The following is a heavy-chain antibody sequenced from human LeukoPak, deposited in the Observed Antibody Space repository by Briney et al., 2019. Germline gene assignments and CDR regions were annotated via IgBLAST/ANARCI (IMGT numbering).Heavy chain of an antibody. V-gene: IGHV4-59*01. CDR3: AREDYDSSGYYYDY. Sequence: SETLSLTCTVSGGSISSYYWSWIRQPPGKGLEWIGYIYYSGSTNYSPSLKSRVTISVDTSKNQFSLKLSSVTAADTAVYYCAREDYDSSGYYYDYWGQGALVTVSS. J-gene: IGHJ4*02. CDR2: IYYSGST. CDR1: GGSISSYY. D-gene: IGHD3-22*01.